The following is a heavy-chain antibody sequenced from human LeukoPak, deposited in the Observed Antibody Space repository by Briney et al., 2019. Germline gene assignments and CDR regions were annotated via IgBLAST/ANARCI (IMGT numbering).Heavy chain of an antibody. J-gene: IGHJ6*03. V-gene: IGHV3-23*01. CDR1: GFTFSSHA. CDR3: AKGGSTSRVTTSRVVFGYYYYMDV. D-gene: IGHD4-17*01. CDR2: LSGSGGST. Sequence: GGSLRLSCAASGFTFSSHAMSWVRQAPGKGLEWVASLSGSGGSTYHADSVKGRFSISRDNSKNTLYLQLNSLRAEDTAVYYCAKGGSTSRVTTSRVVFGYYYYMDVWGKGTPVTVSS.